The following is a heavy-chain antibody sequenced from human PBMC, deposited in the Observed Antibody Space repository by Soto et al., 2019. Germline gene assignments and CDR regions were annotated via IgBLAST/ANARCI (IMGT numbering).Heavy chain of an antibody. J-gene: IGHJ4*02. V-gene: IGHV1-18*01. CDR1: GYTVTSYG. Sequence: ASVKVSCKASGYTVTSYGISWVRPAPGQGLEWMGWISAYNGNTNYAQKLQGRVTMTTDTSTSTAYMELRSLRSDDTAVYYCARDNSGWGFDYWGQGTLVTVSS. D-gene: IGHD6-19*01. CDR2: ISAYNGNT. CDR3: ARDNSGWGFDY.